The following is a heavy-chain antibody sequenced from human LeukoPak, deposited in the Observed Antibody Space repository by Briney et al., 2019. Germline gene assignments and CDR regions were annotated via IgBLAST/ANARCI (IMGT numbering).Heavy chain of an antibody. CDR3: GKSGGVDTAMDANFDY. V-gene: IGHV4-59*01. Sequence: KPSETLSLTCTVSGGSISSYYWSWVRQPPGKGLEWVGYIYYNGGTNYNPSVRSRVTISGDTSKNHFSLRLSSVSAADTAMYYCGKSGGVDTAMDANFDYWGQGTLVTVSS. CDR1: GGSISSYY. J-gene: IGHJ4*02. D-gene: IGHD5-18*01. CDR2: IYYNGGT.